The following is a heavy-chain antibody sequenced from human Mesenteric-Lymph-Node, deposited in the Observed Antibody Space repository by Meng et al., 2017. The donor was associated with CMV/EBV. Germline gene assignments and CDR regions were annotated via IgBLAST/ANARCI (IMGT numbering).Heavy chain of an antibody. CDR2: ISSSSSYI. D-gene: IGHD1-26*01. Sequence: GESLKISCAASGFSLSDYYMSWIRQAPGKGLEWVSSISSSSSYIYYADSVKGRFTISRDNAKNSLYLQMNSLRAEDTAVYYCAILGEGAMGAYFDYWGQGTLVTVSS. CDR3: AILGEGAMGAYFDY. V-gene: IGHV3-11*06. CDR1: GFSLSDYY. J-gene: IGHJ4*02.